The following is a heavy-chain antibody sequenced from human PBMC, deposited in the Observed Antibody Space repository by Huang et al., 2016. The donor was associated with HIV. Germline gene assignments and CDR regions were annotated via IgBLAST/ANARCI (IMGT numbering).Heavy chain of an antibody. D-gene: IGHD3-10*01. CDR1: GFTFTNYA. V-gene: IGHV3-21*06. CDR2: LGRRSSYR. CDR3: ARPQGDKVRGIIRSYYYYYGMDV. Sequence: EVQLVESGGGLVKPGGSLRLSCVASGFTFTNYAMNWVRQGPGEGLRGLAALGRRSSYRDYADSVKGRFTISRDDAKNSLYRQMNSLRAEDTAVYYCARPQGDKVRGIIRSYYYYYGMDVWGRGTTVTVSS. J-gene: IGHJ6*02.